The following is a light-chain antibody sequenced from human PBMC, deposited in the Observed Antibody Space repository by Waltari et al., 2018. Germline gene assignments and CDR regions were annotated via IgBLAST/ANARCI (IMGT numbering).Light chain of an antibody. CDR2: DVS. Sequence: QSALTQPRSVSGSPGQSVAISCTGTSSDVGGYKYVSWYQQHPGKVPKVVIYDVSKRPSGVPDRFSGSKSGNTASLTISGLQADDEADYYCCSYAGSYIVFGAGTKVTVL. J-gene: IGLJ1*01. CDR1: SSDVGGYKY. CDR3: CSYAGSYIV. V-gene: IGLV2-11*01.